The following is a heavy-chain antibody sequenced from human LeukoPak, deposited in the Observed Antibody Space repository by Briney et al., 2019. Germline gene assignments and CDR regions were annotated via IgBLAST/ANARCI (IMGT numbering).Heavy chain of an antibody. D-gene: IGHD2-15*01. CDR2: ISSSSSYI. CDR1: GFTFSSYS. CDR3: ARDHPGRYCSGGSCSGYSFDY. Sequence: GGSLRLSCAASGFTFSSYSMNWVRQAPGKGLERVSSISSSSSYIYYADSMKGRFTISRDNAKNSLYLQMNSLRAEDTAVYYCARDHPGRYCSGGSCSGYSFDYWGQGTLVTVSS. J-gene: IGHJ4*02. V-gene: IGHV3-21*01.